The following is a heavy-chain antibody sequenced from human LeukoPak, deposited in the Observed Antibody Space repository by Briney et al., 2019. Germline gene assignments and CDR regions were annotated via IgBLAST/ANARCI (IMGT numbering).Heavy chain of an antibody. D-gene: IGHD2-15*01. CDR1: GYTLSELS. Sequence: ASVKVSCKVSGYTLSELSMHWVRQAPGKGLEWMGGFDSEDGETIYAQTFQGRVTMTADTSTETAYMELSSLTSDDTAVYFCATLYSISFTLPHDAFDIWGQGTMVAVCS. CDR2: FDSEDGET. J-gene: IGHJ3*02. CDR3: ATLYSISFTLPHDAFDI. V-gene: IGHV1-24*01.